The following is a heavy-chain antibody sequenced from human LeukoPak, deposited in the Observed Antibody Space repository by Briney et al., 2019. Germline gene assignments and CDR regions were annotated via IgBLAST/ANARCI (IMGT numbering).Heavy chain of an antibody. Sequence: SETLSLTCAVYGGSFGGYYWSWIRQPPGKGLEWIGEVNHSGSTNYNPSLKSRVTISVDTSKNQFSLKLSSVTAADTAVYYCATGPVTYYYDSSGYYGMDVWGPGTTVTVSS. CDR1: GGSFGGYY. V-gene: IGHV4-34*01. D-gene: IGHD3-22*01. J-gene: IGHJ6*02. CDR3: ATGPVTYYYDSSGYYGMDV. CDR2: VNHSGST.